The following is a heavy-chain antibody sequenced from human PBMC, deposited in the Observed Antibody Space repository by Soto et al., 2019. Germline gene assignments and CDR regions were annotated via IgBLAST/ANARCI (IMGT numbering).Heavy chain of an antibody. CDR2: INAGGGYT. CDR1: GYSFTNYY. Sequence: ASVKVSCKASGYSFTNYYMHWVRQAPGQGLEWMGTINAGGGYTTYAQRFQGRVTMTRDTSTSTVSMELSSLRSDDTAVYYCARGTYFDYWGQGTLVTVSS. J-gene: IGHJ4*02. D-gene: IGHD1-1*01. V-gene: IGHV1-46*01. CDR3: ARGTYFDY.